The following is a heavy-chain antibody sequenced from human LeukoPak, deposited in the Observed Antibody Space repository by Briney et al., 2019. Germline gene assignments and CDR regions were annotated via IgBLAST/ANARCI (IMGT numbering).Heavy chain of an antibody. J-gene: IGHJ4*02. D-gene: IGHD3-3*01. CDR1: GFTFSSYG. CDR2: ISSSGSTI. V-gene: IGHV3-48*04. CDR3: ARDDFWSGYLDDY. Sequence: PGGSLRLSCAASGFTFSSYGMHWVRQAPGKGLEWVSYISSSGSTIYYAASVKGRFTISRDNAKNSLYLQMNSLRAEDTAVYYCARDDFWSGYLDDYWGQGTLVTASS.